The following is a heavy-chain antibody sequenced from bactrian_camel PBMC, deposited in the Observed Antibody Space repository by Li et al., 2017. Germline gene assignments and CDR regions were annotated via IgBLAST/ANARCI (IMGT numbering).Heavy chain of an antibody. J-gene: IGHJ4*01. Sequence: HVQLVESGGGSVQAGGSLRLSCAASGFTFSTYGMSWVRQAPGKGLEWVTSIYSDGSKTYYADSVKGRFTISRDSAENTVYLQMNNLKPDDTAVYYCAADRLACLGSTWSGESLKWNYWGQGTQVTVS. D-gene: IGHD1*01. CDR3: AADRLACLGSTWSGESLKWNY. CDR2: IYSDGSKT. V-gene: IGHV3-2*01. CDR1: GFTFSTYG.